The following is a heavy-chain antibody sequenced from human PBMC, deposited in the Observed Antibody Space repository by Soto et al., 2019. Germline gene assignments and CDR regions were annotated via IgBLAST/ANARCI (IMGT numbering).Heavy chain of an antibody. D-gene: IGHD3-10*01. CDR1: GGSISSGGYS. J-gene: IGHJ3*01. CDR2: IFSSGST. Sequence: QVQLQESGPGLVKPSQTLSLTCTVSGGSISSGGYSWIWIRQHPGKGLEWIGYIFSSGSTYYNPCLTRRRTVSVATSMNPFSLKLSSVTAADTAVYSCARVGYGPMYSCSGRDAFDLWGQGTMVTASS. CDR3: ARVGYGPMYSCSGRDAFDL. V-gene: IGHV4-31*02.